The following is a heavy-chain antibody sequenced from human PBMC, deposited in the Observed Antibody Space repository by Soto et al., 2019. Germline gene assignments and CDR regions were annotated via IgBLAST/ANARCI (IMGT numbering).Heavy chain of an antibody. CDR3: ARQERGDYMDV. V-gene: IGHV4-39*01. CDR2: IYYSGST. Sequence: PSETLSLTCTVSGGSISSSSYYWGWIRQPPGKGLEWIGSIYYSGSTYYNPSLKSRVTISVDTSKNQFSLKLSSVTAADTAVYYCARQERGDYMDVWGKGTTVTVSS. J-gene: IGHJ6*03. CDR1: GGSISSSSYY.